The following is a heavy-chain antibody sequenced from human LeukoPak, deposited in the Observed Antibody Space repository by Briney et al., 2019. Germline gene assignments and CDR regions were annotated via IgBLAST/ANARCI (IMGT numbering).Heavy chain of an antibody. CDR2: INHSGST. Sequence: PSETLSLTCAVYGGSFSGYYWSWIRQPPGKGLEWIGEINHSGSTNYNPSLKSRVTISVDTSKNQFSLKLSSVTAADTAVYYCASGWMTPDAFDIWGHGTMVTVSS. D-gene: IGHD2-2*03. J-gene: IGHJ3*02. V-gene: IGHV4-34*01. CDR3: ASGWMTPDAFDI. CDR1: GGSFSGYY.